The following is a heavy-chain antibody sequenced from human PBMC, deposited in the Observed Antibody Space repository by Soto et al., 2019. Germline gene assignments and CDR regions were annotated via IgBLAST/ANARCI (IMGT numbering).Heavy chain of an antibody. Sequence: QVQLVQSGAEVKKPGSSVKVSCKASGGTFSSYTISWVRQAPGQGLEWMGRIIPILGIANYGQKFQGRVTVTADKSTSTAYLELSSLRSEGSAVYYCARRAMVRCNGWFDPWCQGTLVTVSS. CDR1: GGTFSSYT. V-gene: IGHV1-69*02. D-gene: IGHD3-10*01. J-gene: IGHJ5*02. CDR2: IIPILGIA. CDR3: ARRAMVRCNGWFDP.